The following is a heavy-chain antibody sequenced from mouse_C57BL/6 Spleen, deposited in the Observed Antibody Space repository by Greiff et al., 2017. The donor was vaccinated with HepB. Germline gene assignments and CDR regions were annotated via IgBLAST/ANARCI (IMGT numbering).Heavy chain of an antibody. CDR1: GYSITSGYY. Sequence: DVKLQESGPGLVKPSQSLSLTCSVTGYSITSGYYWNWIRQFPGNKLEWMGYISYDGSNNYNPSLKNRISITRDTSKNQFFLKLNSVNTEDTATYYCAREEAYYSKFDVWGTGTTVTVSS. V-gene: IGHV3-6*01. D-gene: IGHD2-5*01. CDR3: AREEAYYSKFDV. CDR2: ISYDGSN. J-gene: IGHJ1*03.